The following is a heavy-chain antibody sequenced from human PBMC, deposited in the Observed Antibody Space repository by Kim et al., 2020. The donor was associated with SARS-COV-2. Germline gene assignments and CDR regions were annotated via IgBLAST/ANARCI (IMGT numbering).Heavy chain of an antibody. Sequence: GGSLRLSCAASGFTFSSYSMNWVRQAPGKGLEWVSYISSSSSTIYYADSVKGRFTISRDNAKNSLYLQMNSLRAEDTAVYYCARVKEGVVVPAADAFDIWGQGTMVTVSS. V-gene: IGHV3-48*04. CDR2: ISSSSSTI. D-gene: IGHD2-2*01. J-gene: IGHJ3*02. CDR3: ARVKEGVVVPAADAFDI. CDR1: GFTFSSYS.